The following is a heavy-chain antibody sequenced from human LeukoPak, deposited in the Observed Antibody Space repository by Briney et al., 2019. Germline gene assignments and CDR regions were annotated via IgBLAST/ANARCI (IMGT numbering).Heavy chain of an antibody. J-gene: IGHJ5*02. CDR3: AREWITMVRGVPDENWFDP. CDR2: IYYNGST. Sequence: PSETLSLTCTVSGGSISGSSYYWGWIRQPPGKGLEWIGSIYYNGSTYYNPSLKSRVTISVDTSKNQFSLKLSSVTAADTAVYYCAREWITMVRGVPDENWFDPWGQGTLVTVSS. V-gene: IGHV4-39*07. CDR1: GGSISGSSYY. D-gene: IGHD3-10*01.